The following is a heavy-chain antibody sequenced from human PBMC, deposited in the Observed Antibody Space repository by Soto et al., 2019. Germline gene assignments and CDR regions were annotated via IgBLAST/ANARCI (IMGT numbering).Heavy chain of an antibody. Sequence: QVQLVQSGAEVKKPGSSVKVSCKASGGTFSSYAISWVRQAPGQGLEWMGGIIPIFGTANYAQQFQGRVTITADEXTSTAYMELSSLRSEDTAVYYCAQDGWGRLQLRSESWGQGTLVTVSS. J-gene: IGHJ1*01. CDR3: AQDGWGRLQLRSES. CDR1: GGTFSSYA. D-gene: IGHD4-4*01. V-gene: IGHV1-69*12. CDR2: IIPIFGTA.